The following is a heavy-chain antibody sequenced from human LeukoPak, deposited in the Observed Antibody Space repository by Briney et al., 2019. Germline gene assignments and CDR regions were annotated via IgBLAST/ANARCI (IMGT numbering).Heavy chain of an antibody. V-gene: IGHV4-4*02. J-gene: IGHJ6*02. D-gene: IGHD1-1*01. Sequence: MPSGTLSLTCAVSGGSIGASINSPNWWSWVRQPPGKGLEWIGEIFHSGSTNYNPSLKSRVTMSVDKSKNQFSLKLSSVTAADTAVYYCARGPSIQLWSDPYYYYGMDVWGQGTTVTVSS. CDR3: ARGPSIQLWSDPYYYYGMDV. CDR2: IFHSGST. CDR1: GGSIGASINSPNW.